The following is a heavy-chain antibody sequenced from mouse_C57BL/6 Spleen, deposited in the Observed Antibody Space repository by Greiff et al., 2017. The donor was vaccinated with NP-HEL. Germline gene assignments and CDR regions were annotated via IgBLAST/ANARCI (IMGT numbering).Heavy chain of an antibody. CDR2: YPGSGNTY. J-gene: IGHJ4*01. CDR1: YTFTDYYM. Sequence: VQLQQSGPELVKPGASVKMSCKASGYTFTDYYMHWVKQKPGKGLEWIGEIYPGSGNTYYNEKFKGKATLTADTSSSTAYMQLSSLTSEDSAVYFGARGGYYGSSPYYAMDYWGQGTSVTVSS. D-gene: IGHD1-1*01. V-gene: IGHV1-83*01. CDR3: RGGYYGSSPYYAMDY.